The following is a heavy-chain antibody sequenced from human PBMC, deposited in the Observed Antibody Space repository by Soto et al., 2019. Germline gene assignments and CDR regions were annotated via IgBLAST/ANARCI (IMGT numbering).Heavy chain of an antibody. CDR3: ARDPPLTSGGWFPYFDY. Sequence: GGSLRLSCAASGFTFSSYTMHWVRQAPGKGLEWVAVISYDGSNKYYADSVRGRFTISRDNSKNTLYLQMNSLRAEDTAVYYCARDPPLTSGGWFPYFDYWGQGTLVTVSS. D-gene: IGHD6-19*01. J-gene: IGHJ4*02. CDR1: GFTFSSYT. CDR2: ISYDGSNK. V-gene: IGHV3-30-3*01.